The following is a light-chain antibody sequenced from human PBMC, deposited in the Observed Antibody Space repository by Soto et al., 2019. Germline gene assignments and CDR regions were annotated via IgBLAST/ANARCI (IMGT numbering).Light chain of an antibody. V-gene: IGLV3-10*01. CDR1: SLPKKY. CDR2: EDI. Sequence: SYELAQPPSVSVSPGQTARITCSGASLPKKYADWYQQKSGQAPVLVIYEDIKRPSGIPERFSGPSSGTLAILTISGAEVEDEVGHYIYSTDRSGTPFGTGTKVTVL. J-gene: IGLJ1*01. CDR3: YSTDRSGTP.